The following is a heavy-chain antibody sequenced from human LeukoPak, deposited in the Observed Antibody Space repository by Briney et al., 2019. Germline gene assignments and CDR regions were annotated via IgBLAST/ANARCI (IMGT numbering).Heavy chain of an antibody. Sequence: GGSLRLSCAASGFTFDNYAMHWVRQAPGKGLEWVANIKQDGSEKYYVDSVKGRFTISRDNAKNSLYLQMNSLRAEDTAVYYCARSPIVCDYWGQGTLVTVSS. J-gene: IGHJ4*02. CDR1: GFTFDNYA. V-gene: IGHV3-7*01. D-gene: IGHD3-16*02. CDR3: ARSPIVCDY. CDR2: IKQDGSEK.